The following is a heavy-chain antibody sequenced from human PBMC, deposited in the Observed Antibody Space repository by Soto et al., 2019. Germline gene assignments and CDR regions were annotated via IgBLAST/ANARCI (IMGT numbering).Heavy chain of an antibody. D-gene: IGHD4-17*01. Sequence: PSETLSLTCTVSGGSISSGGYYWSWIRQHPGKGLEWIGYIYYSGSTYYNPSLESRVTISVDTSKNQFSLKLSSVTAADTAVYYCARDGRGYGDYVDYWGQGTLVTVSS. V-gene: IGHV4-31*03. CDR1: GGSISSGGYY. CDR2: IYYSGST. J-gene: IGHJ4*02. CDR3: ARDGRGYGDYVDY.